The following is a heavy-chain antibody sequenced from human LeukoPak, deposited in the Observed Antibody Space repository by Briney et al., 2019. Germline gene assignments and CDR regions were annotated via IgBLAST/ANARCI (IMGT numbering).Heavy chain of an antibody. CDR3: ARDGYCSGGSCHYVAFDI. D-gene: IGHD2-15*01. Sequence: KPGGSLRLSCAASGFTFSSYSMNWVRQAPGKGLEWVSSISSSSSYIYYADSVKGRFTISRDNAKNSLYLQMNSLRAEDTAVYYCARDGYCSGGSCHYVAFDIWGQGTMVTVSS. CDR1: GFTFSSYS. J-gene: IGHJ3*02. V-gene: IGHV3-21*01. CDR2: ISSSSSYI.